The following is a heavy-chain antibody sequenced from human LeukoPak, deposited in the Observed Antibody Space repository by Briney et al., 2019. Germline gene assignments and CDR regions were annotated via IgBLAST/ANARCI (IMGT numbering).Heavy chain of an antibody. CDR3: ARDGYGSGSRAYLMDV. CDR1: GFDFSTFG. D-gene: IGHD3-10*01. V-gene: IGHV3-48*04. Sequence: GGSLRLSCVASGFDFSTFGMNWVRQAPGKGLEWVAYKTTRSDTMHYVDSVKGRFTISRDNAKNSVYLQMNSLRVDDTAVYYCARDGYGSGSRAYLMDVWGQGTTVTVSS. CDR2: KTTRSDTM. J-gene: IGHJ6*02.